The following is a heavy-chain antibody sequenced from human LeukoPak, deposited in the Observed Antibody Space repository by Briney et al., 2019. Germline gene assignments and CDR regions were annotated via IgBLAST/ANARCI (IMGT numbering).Heavy chain of an antibody. Sequence: GGSLRLSCAASGFTFSSYDMHWVRQATGKGLEWVSAIGTAGETYYPGSVKGRFTISRENAKNSLYLQMNSLRAGDTAVYYCAREGSGWYDSSGDAFDIWGQGTMVTVSS. J-gene: IGHJ3*02. CDR2: IGTAGET. CDR1: GFTFSSYD. D-gene: IGHD3-22*01. V-gene: IGHV3-13*01. CDR3: AREGSGWYDSSGDAFDI.